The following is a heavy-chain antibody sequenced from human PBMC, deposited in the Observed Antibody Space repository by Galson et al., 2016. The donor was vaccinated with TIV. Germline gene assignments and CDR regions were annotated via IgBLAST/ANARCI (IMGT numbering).Heavy chain of an antibody. CDR1: GFSLRSSGVC. CDR2: LDWENDK. CDR3: ARKLEWDRNGWFDH. V-gene: IGHV2-70*01. J-gene: IGHJ5*02. D-gene: IGHD3-3*01. Sequence: PALVKPTQTLTLTCTFSGFSLRSSGVCVSWIRQAPGKALEWLALLDWENDKYYSTSLKTRLTIYKDTSKNRVVLTMTNMGLVDTSTYYCARKLEWDRNGWFDHWGQGVRVTVSS.